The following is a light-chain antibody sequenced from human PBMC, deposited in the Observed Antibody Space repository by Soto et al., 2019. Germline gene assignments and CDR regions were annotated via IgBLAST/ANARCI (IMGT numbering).Light chain of an antibody. CDR1: SNDVGAFDY. J-gene: IGLJ2*01. CDR2: EVF. CDR3: SSSTTNNAHV. Sequence: QSALTQPASISASPGQSISISCTGTSNDVGAFDYVSWYQQHPGKAPKLIIFEVFNRPSGFSTRLSGSKSGSTASLTISGLQAEDEADYFCSSSTTNNAHVFGGGTKVTVL. V-gene: IGLV2-14*01.